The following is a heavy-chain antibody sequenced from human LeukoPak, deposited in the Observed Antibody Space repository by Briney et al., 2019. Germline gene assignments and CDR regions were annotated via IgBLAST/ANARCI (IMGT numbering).Heavy chain of an antibody. CDR3: ARGARGYYYDSSGPPLF. CDR2: ISAYNGNT. J-gene: IGHJ4*02. V-gene: IGHV1-18*01. CDR1: GYTFTSYG. D-gene: IGHD3-22*01. Sequence: ASVKVSCKASGYTFTSYGISWVRQAPGQGLEWMGWISAYNGNTNYAQKLQGRVTMTTDTSTSTAYMELRSLRSDDTAVYYCARGARGYYYDSSGPPLFWGQGTLVTVSS.